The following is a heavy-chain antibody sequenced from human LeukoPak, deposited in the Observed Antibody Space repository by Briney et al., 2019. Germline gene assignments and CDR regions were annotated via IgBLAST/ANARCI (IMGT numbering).Heavy chain of an antibody. CDR2: INPSGGST. CDR1: GYTFTSNY. V-gene: IGHV1-46*01. CDR3: ARDSTGAIYDSSGYYFDY. D-gene: IGHD3-22*01. Sequence: ASVKVSCKASGYTFTSNYMHWVRQAPGQGLEWMGIINPSGGSTSYAQNFQGRVTMTRDMSTSTVYMELSSLRSEDTAVYYCARDSTGAIYDSSGYYFDYWGQGTLVTVSS. J-gene: IGHJ4*02.